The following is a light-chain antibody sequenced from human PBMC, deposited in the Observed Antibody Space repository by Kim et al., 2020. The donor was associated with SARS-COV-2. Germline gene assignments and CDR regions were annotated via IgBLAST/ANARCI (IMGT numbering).Light chain of an antibody. Sequence: SYELTQPPSVSVSPGQTASITCSGDNLGDKYACWYQQKPGQSPVLVIYQDSKRPSGIPERFSGSNSGNTATLTISGTQAMDEADYYCQAWDSSTACRVFGGGTQLTVL. V-gene: IGLV3-1*01. CDR3: QAWDSSTACRV. CDR2: QDS. CDR1: NLGDKY. J-gene: IGLJ2*01.